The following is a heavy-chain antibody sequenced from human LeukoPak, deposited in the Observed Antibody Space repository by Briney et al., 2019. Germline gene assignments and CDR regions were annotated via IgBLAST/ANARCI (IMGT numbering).Heavy chain of an antibody. Sequence: GGSLRLSCAASGFTFDDYAMHWVRQAPGKGLEWVSGISWNSGSIGYADSVKGRFTISRDNAKNSLYLQMNSLRAEDTAVYYCAGERTSLFDYWGQGTLVTVSS. CDR2: ISWNSGSI. J-gene: IGHJ4*02. CDR3: AGERTSLFDY. CDR1: GFTFDDYA. D-gene: IGHD1-7*01. V-gene: IGHV3-9*01.